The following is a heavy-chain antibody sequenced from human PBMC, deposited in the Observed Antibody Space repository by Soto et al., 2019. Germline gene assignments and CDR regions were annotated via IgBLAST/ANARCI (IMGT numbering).Heavy chain of an antibody. CDR3: ARVLNDGSRRYTVYYYGMDV. V-gene: IGHV1-18*01. J-gene: IGHJ6*02. CDR1: GYTFTSYG. CDR2: ISAYNGNT. D-gene: IGHD6-13*01. Sequence: GASVKVSCKASGYTFTSYGISWVRQAPGQGLEWMGWISAYNGNTNYAQKLQGRVTMTTDTSTSTAYMELRSLRSDDTAVYYCARVLNDGSRRYTVYYYGMDVWGRGTTVTVSS.